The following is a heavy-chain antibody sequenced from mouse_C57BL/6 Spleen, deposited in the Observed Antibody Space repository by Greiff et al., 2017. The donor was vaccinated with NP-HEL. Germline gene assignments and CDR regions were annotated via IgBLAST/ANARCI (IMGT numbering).Heavy chain of an antibody. V-gene: IGHV1-82*01. CDR1: GYAFSSSW. CDR2: IYPGDGDT. CDR3: ARQTGYYGSSPYAMDY. D-gene: IGHD1-1*01. J-gene: IGHJ4*01. Sequence: VQLQQSGPELVKPGASVKISCKASGYAFSSSWMNWVKQRPGKGLEWIGRIYPGDGDTNYNGKFKGKATLTADKSSSTAYMQLSSLTSEDSAVYFGARQTGYYGSSPYAMDYWGQGTSVTVSS.